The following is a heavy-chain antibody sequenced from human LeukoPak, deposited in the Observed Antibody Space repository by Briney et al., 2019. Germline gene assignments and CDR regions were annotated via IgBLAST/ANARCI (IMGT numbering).Heavy chain of an antibody. CDR3: ARDRNDYGDYGGGY. Sequence: AGGSLRLSCAASGFTFSSYWMSWVRQAPGKGLEWVANIKQDGSEKYYVDSVKGRFTISRDNAKNSLYLQMNSLRAEGTAVYYCARDRNDYGDYGGGYWGQGTLVTVSS. CDR1: GFTFSSYW. CDR2: IKQDGSEK. D-gene: IGHD4-17*01. V-gene: IGHV3-7*01. J-gene: IGHJ4*02.